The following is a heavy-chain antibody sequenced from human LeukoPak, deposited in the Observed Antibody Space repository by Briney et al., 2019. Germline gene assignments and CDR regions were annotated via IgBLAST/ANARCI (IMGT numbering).Heavy chain of an antibody. D-gene: IGHD3-10*01. CDR3: ARAKVRGVTYAPFDY. CDR2: IYYSGST. J-gene: IGHJ4*02. Sequence: ETLSLTCTVSGGSISSYYWSWIRQPPGKGLEWIRYIYYSGSTNYNPSLKSRVTISVDTSKNQFSLKLSSVTAADTAVYYCARAKVRGVTYAPFDYWGQGTLVTVSS. V-gene: IGHV4-59*01. CDR1: GGSISSYY.